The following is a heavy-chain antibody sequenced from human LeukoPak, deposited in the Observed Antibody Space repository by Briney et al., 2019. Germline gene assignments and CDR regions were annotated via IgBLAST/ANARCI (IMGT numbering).Heavy chain of an antibody. CDR2: INPSGGST. V-gene: IGHV1-46*01. J-gene: IGHJ4*02. CDR1: GYTFTSYY. Sequence: ASVKVSCKASGYTFTSYYMHWVRQAPGQGLEWMGIINPSGGSTSYAQKFQGRVTMTRDMSTSTVYMELSSLRSEDTAVYYCARGPSIVVVPAALAFDYWGQGTLVTVSS. D-gene: IGHD2-2*01. CDR3: ARGPSIVVVPAALAFDY.